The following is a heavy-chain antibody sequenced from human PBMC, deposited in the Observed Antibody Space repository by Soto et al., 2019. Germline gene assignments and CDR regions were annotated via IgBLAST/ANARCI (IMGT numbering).Heavy chain of an antibody. CDR1: GGSISNDDFY. Sequence: PSETLSLTCIVSGGSISNDDFYWSWIRQPPGKGLEWIGHIYYSGSTYYNPSLKSRVTISVDTSKNQFSLKLSSVTAADTAVYYCARVGTYFDLWGRGTLVTVSS. D-gene: IGHD1-1*01. CDR3: ARVGTYFDL. J-gene: IGHJ2*01. CDR2: IYYSGST. V-gene: IGHV4-30-4*01.